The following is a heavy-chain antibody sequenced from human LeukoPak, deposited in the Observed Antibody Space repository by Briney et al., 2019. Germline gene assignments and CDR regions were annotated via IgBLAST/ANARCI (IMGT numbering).Heavy chain of an antibody. CDR3: AREWEGYDFWSGYYKDGWFDP. D-gene: IGHD3-3*01. V-gene: IGHV4-59*01. CDR2: IYYSGST. CDR1: GGSMSSYY. Sequence: SETLSLTCTVSGGSMSSYYWSWIRQPPGEGLEWIGYIYYSGSTNYNPSLKSRVTISVDTSKNQFSLKLSSVTAADTAVYYCAREWEGYDFWSGYYKDGWFDPWGQGTLVTVSS. J-gene: IGHJ5*02.